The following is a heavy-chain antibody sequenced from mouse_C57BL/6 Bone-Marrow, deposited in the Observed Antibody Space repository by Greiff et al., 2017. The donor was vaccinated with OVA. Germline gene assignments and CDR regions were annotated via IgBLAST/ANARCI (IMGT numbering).Heavy chain of an antibody. V-gene: IGHV14-2*01. CDR2: IDPEDGDT. CDR1: GFNIKDYY. J-gene: IGHJ3*01. Sequence: EVKLQESGAELVKPGASVKLSCTASGFNIKDYYMPWVKQRPEQGLEWIGRIDPEDGDTKYAPKFQGKATITADTSSNTAYLQLSSLASEDAAGDYCARGYCGSPWFAYWGQGTLVTVSA. CDR3: ARGYCGSPWFAY. D-gene: IGHD1-1*01.